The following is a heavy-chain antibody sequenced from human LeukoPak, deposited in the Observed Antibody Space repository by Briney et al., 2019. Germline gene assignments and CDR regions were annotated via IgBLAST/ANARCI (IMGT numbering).Heavy chain of an antibody. CDR3: ARHYFDSSGYLAGY. Sequence: PGGSLRLSCAASGFTFSSYWMSWVRQAPGKGLEWVANIRQDGSEKYYVDSVKGRFTISRDNAKNSPYLQMNSLRAEDTAVYYCARHYFDSSGYLAGYWGQGTLVTVSS. CDR2: IRQDGSEK. J-gene: IGHJ4*02. CDR1: GFTFSSYW. D-gene: IGHD3-22*01. V-gene: IGHV3-7*01.